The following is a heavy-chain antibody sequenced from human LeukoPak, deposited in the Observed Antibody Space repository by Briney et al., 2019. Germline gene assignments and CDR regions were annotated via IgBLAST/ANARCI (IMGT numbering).Heavy chain of an antibody. CDR2: ISGSGGST. CDR1: GFTFSSYA. CDR3: ARGYCSSTSCYDFDY. D-gene: IGHD2-2*01. V-gene: IGHV3-23*01. J-gene: IGHJ4*02. Sequence: GGSLRLSCAASGFTFSSYAMSWVRQAPGKGLEWASAISGSGGSTYYADSVKGRFTISRDNSKNTLYLQMNSLRAEDTAVYYCARGYCSSTSCYDFDYWGQGTLVTVSS.